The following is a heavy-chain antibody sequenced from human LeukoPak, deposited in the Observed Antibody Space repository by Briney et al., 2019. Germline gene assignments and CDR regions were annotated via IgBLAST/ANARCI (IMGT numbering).Heavy chain of an antibody. D-gene: IGHD3-10*01. Sequence: QAGGSLRLSCVASGFTFSSYGMSWVRQAPGKGLEWVSYVSATGYTTSYADSVKGRFTISRDNAKNTLYLQMNSLRAEDTALYYCARGLRYYGSGIYWYYFDYWGQGTLVTVSS. J-gene: IGHJ4*02. CDR2: VSATGYTT. CDR1: GFTFSSYG. V-gene: IGHV3-23*01. CDR3: ARGLRYYGSGIYWYYFDY.